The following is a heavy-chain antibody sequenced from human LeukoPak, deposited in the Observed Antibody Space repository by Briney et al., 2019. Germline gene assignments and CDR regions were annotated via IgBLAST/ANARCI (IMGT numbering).Heavy chain of an antibody. V-gene: IGHV4-4*07. CDR2: IYTSGST. CDR1: GGSLSSYY. Sequence: SETLSLTCTVSGGSLSSYYWSWIGQAAGKGVEWIGRIYTSGSTNYNPSLKSRVAMSVDPSKNQFSLKLSSVTAADTAVYYCARDLGYCSGGSCYYYYYGMDVWGQGTTVTVSS. J-gene: IGHJ6*02. D-gene: IGHD2-15*01. CDR3: ARDLGYCSGGSCYYYYYGMDV.